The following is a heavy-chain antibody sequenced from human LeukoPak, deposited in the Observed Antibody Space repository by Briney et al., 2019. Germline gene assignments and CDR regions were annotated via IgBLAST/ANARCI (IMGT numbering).Heavy chain of an antibody. CDR1: GFTFSSYG. J-gene: IGHJ6*03. CDR3: ARHPVIYYHYYMDV. V-gene: IGHV3-20*04. D-gene: IGHD4-11*01. Sequence: GGSLRLSCAASGFTFSSYGMSWVRQAPGKGLEWVSGINWSGGSTGYADSVKGRFTISRDNAKNSLYLQMNSLRAEDTALYYCARHPVIYYHYYMDVWGKGTTVTVSS. CDR2: INWSGGST.